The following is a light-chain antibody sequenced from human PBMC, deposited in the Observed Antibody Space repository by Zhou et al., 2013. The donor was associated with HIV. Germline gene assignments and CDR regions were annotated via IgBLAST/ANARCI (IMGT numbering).Light chain of an antibody. J-gene: IGKJ2*01. Sequence: EVVLTQSPATLSVSPGERVTLSCRASQSVSHNLVWYQQKPGQAPRLLIYAASTRVTSLPPRFSGSGSGTEFTLTIDSMQSEDFAVYYCQQYNDWPRTFGQGTKLEIK. CDR1: QSVSHN. V-gene: IGKV3-15*01. CDR3: QQYNDWPRT. CDR2: AAS.